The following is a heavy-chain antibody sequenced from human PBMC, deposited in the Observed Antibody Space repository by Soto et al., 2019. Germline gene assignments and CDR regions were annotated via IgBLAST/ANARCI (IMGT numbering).Heavy chain of an antibody. D-gene: IGHD5-12*01. CDR2: IKQEGSEK. J-gene: IGHJ6*02. Sequence: GGSLRLSCAASGFIFSNYWMSWVRQAPGKGPEWVANIKQEGSEKYYVDSLRGRFTISRDNAKNSLYLQMNSLRAEDTAMYYCVRVVASIDRYGLDVWGQGATVTVSS. CDR3: VRVVASIDRYGLDV. V-gene: IGHV3-7*05. CDR1: GFIFSNYW.